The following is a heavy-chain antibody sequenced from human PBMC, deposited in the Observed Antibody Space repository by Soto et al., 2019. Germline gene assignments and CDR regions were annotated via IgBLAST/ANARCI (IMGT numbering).Heavy chain of an antibody. Sequence: QVQLVQSGAEVKKPGASVKVSCKASGYTFTNYGITWVRQAPGQGLEWMGWISAYNGNTNYAQKLQGRVTLTTDTPTRPAYMDLRSLRSDDTAVYYCARNVRFLEWSKDLLAYWGRGTLVTVSS. V-gene: IGHV1-18*01. D-gene: IGHD3-3*01. CDR1: GYTFTNYG. J-gene: IGHJ4*02. CDR3: ARNVRFLEWSKDLLAY. CDR2: ISAYNGNT.